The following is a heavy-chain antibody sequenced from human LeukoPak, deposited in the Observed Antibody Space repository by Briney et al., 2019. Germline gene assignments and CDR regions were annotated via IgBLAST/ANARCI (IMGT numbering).Heavy chain of an antibody. V-gene: IGHV4-59*08. J-gene: IGHJ4*02. CDR3: ARGGDIAVAGIIDY. Sequence: SETLSLTCNVSGATVSDFYWTWIRQPPGKGLEWIGYVFYNGRTNYNPSLESRVTISVDTSKNQFSLKLTSVTAADTALYYCARGGDIAVAGIIDYWGQGTRVIVSS. D-gene: IGHD6-19*01. CDR2: VFYNGRT. CDR1: GATVSDFY.